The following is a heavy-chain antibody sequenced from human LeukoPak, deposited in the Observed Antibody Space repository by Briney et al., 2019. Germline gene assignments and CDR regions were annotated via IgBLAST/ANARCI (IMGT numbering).Heavy chain of an antibody. CDR1: GGTFSSYA. CDR3: ATHYYYDSSGYNYFDY. CDR2: IIPIFGTA. J-gene: IGHJ4*02. V-gene: IGHV1-69*05. D-gene: IGHD3-22*01. Sequence: ASVKVSCKASGGTFSSYAISWVRQAPGQGLEWMGGIIPIFGTANYAQKFQGRVTITTDESTSTAYMELSSLRSEDTAVYYCATHYYYDSSGYNYFDYWGQGTLVTVSS.